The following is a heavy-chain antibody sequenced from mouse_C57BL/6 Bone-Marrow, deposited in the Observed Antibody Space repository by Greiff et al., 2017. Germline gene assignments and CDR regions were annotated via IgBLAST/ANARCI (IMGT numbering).Heavy chain of an antibody. J-gene: IGHJ2*01. CDR2: IYPVSGET. CDR1: GYTFTDHI. D-gene: IGHD2-2*01. V-gene: IGHV1-11*01. CDR3: GRPGMVTTRFDY. Sequence: LMESGAELASPGASVTLSCKASGYTFTDHIMNWVKKRPGQGLEWIGRIYPVSGETNYNQKFMGKATFSVDRSSSTVYMVLNSLTSEDPAVYSCGRPGMVTTRFDYWGQGTTLTVSS.